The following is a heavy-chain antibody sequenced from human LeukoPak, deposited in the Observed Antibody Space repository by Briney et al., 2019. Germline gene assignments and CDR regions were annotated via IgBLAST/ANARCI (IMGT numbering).Heavy chain of an antibody. CDR1: GGTFSSYA. CDR3: ARDRGGATRITMIVVVVSAFDI. V-gene: IGHV1-69*04. D-gene: IGHD3-22*01. Sequence: SSVTVSCKASGGTFSSYAISWVRQAPGQGLEWMGRIIPILGIANYAQKFQGRVTITADKSTSTAYMELSSLSSEDTAVYYCARDRGGATRITMIVVVVSAFDIWGQGTLVTVSS. CDR2: IIPILGIA. J-gene: IGHJ3*02.